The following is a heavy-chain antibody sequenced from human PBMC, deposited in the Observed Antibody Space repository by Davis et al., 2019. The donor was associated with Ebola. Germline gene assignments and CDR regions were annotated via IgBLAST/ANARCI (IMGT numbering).Heavy chain of an antibody. CDR1: GFTFDDYG. Sequence: SLKISCAASGFTFDDYGMHWVRQPPGKGLEWVSGISWNSGSIGYADSVKGRFTISRDNAKNTLYLQMNSLGAEDTALYYCASGISQGYWGQGTLVTVSS. V-gene: IGHV3-9*01. CDR3: ASGISQGY. J-gene: IGHJ4*02. D-gene: IGHD2-15*01. CDR2: ISWNSGSI.